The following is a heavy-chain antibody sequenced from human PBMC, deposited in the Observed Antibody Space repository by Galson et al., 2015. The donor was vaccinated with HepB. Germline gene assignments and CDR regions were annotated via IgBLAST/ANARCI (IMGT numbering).Heavy chain of an antibody. CDR1: GYNFISFW. D-gene: IGHD6-13*01. V-gene: IGHV5-51*01. Sequence: QSGAEVKKPGESLKISCKGSGYNFISFWIGWVRQMPGKGLEWMGIIYPGDSDTRYSPSFQGQVTLSADKSISTAYLQWSSLKASDTAMYYCARHGTRSYSNSWLPAWGQGTLVIVSS. CDR2: IYPGDSDT. CDR3: ARHGTRSYSNSWLPA. J-gene: IGHJ1*01.